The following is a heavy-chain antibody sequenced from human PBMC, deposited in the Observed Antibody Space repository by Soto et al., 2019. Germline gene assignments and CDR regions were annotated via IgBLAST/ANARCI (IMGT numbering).Heavy chain of an antibody. CDR2: IYFSGGA. Sequence: SETLSLTCTVSGGSISSGGYYWSWIRQRPGKGLEWIGYIYFSGGAYYTPSLKSRVTISVDTSKNQFFLKLSSVTAADTAVYYCARDRTAAEAFDIWGQGTMVTVSS. V-gene: IGHV4-31*03. D-gene: IGHD6-13*01. CDR1: GGSISSGGYY. CDR3: ARDRTAAEAFDI. J-gene: IGHJ3*02.